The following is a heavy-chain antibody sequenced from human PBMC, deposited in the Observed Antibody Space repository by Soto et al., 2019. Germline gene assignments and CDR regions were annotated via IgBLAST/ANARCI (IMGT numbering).Heavy chain of an antibody. J-gene: IGHJ5*02. Sequence: PSETLSLTCTVSGGSISSYYWSWIRQPPGKGLEWIGYIYYSGSTNYNPSLKSRVTISVDTSKNQFSLKLSSVTAADTAVYYCACTPWYSRKAKVSWFDPWGQGTLVTVSS. D-gene: IGHD6-13*01. CDR2: IYYSGST. CDR1: GGSISSYY. CDR3: ACTPWYSRKAKVSWFDP. V-gene: IGHV4-59*08.